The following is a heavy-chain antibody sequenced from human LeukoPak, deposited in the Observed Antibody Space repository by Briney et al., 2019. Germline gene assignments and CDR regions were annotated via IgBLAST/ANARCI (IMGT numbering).Heavy chain of an antibody. V-gene: IGHV3-7*01. CDR1: GFTFSSYW. CDR2: IKQDGSEK. CDR3: SRVRRAKRQNRYYFYYYMDV. J-gene: IGHJ6*03. D-gene: IGHD1-14*01. Sequence: GGSLRLSCAASGFTFSSYWMSWVRQAPGKGLEWVANIKQDGSEKYYVDSVKGRFTISRDNAKDSLYLQMNSLRAEDTAVHFCSRVRRAKRQNRYYFYYYMDVWGKGTTVTVSS.